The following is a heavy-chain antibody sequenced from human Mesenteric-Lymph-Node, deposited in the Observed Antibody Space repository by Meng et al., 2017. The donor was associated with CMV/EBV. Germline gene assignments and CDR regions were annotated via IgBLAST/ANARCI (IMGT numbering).Heavy chain of an antibody. D-gene: IGHD1-26*01. CDR3: ARDRPIDHPNEWDFDY. J-gene: IGHJ4*02. V-gene: IGHV3-13*01. CDR2: IGRTGDT. CDR1: GFIFSTYD. Sequence: GESLKISCVGSGFIFSTYDMHRVRQGAGKGLEWVSLIGRTGDTHYPGSVKGRFTISRDNAKNSLYLQMNSLRAEDTALYYCARDRPIDHPNEWDFDYWGRGTLVTVSS.